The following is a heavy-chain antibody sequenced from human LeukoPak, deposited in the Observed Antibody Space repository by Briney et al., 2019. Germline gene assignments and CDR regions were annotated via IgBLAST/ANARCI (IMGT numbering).Heavy chain of an antibody. CDR2: IYYSGST. CDR1: GGSISSYY. D-gene: IGHD3-9*01. J-gene: IGHJ3*01. Sequence: SETLSLTCTVSGGSISSYYWSWIRQSPGKGLEWIGYIYYSGSTNYNPSLKSRVTISVDTSKNQFSLKLSSVTAADTAVYYCARRGSIFEDSEWRTAFDLWGQGTMVIVSS. V-gene: IGHV4-59*12. CDR3: ARRGSIFEDSEWRTAFDL.